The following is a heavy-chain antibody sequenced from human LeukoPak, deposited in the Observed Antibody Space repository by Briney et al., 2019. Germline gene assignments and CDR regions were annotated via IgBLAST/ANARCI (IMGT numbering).Heavy chain of an antibody. CDR1: GFTFSSYA. J-gene: IGHJ4*02. D-gene: IGHD6-19*01. V-gene: IGHV3-33*08. CDR2: IWYDGSNK. CDR3: ARDGTAAVAHY. Sequence: GGSLRLSCAASGFTFSSYAMHWVRQAPGKGLEWVAVIWYDGSNKYYADSVKGRFTISRDNSKNTLYLQMNSLRAEDTAVYYCARDGTAAVAHYWGQGTLVTVSS.